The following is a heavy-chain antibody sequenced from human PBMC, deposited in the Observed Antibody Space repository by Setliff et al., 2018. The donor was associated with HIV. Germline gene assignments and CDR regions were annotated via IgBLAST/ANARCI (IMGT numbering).Heavy chain of an antibody. J-gene: IGHJ4*02. Sequence: LSLTCTVSGDSIGSGGYYWSWIRQHPGKGLEWIGYIFYSGSTYYNPSLKSRVTISVDTSKNQFSLRLNSVTAADTAVYYCARTRWGASVDSWGQGTLVTVSS. CDR3: ARTRWGASVDS. D-gene: IGHD3-16*01. V-gene: IGHV4-31*03. CDR1: GDSIGSGGYY. CDR2: IFYSGST.